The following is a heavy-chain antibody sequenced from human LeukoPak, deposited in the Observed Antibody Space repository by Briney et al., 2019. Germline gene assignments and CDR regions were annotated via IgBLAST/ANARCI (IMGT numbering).Heavy chain of an antibody. CDR2: ISTSSIYI. V-gene: IGHV3-21*01. D-gene: IGHD3-10*01. CDR1: GFTFSSYS. CDR3: AKDGGTMVRGVIGYYYMDV. J-gene: IGHJ6*03. Sequence: GGSLRLSCAASGFTFSSYSMNWVRQAPGKGLEWVSSISTSSIYIYYADSMKGRFTISRDNAKNSLYLQMNSLRAEDTAVYYCAKDGGTMVRGVIGYYYMDVWGKGTTVTISS.